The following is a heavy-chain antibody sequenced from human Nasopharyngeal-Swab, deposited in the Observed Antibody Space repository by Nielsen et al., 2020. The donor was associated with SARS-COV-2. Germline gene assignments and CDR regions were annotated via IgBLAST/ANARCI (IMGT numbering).Heavy chain of an antibody. V-gene: IGHV3-48*01. Sequence: GESLKISCAASGFTFSTYNMHWVRQAPGKGLGWLSYITTSSSVYYADSVRGRFTISRDNDQNSLYLQMNSLRAEDTAVYYCARNRGADYWGQGTLVTVSS. J-gene: IGHJ4*02. CDR3: ARNRGADY. CDR2: ITTSSSV. CDR1: GFTFSTYN. D-gene: IGHD3-10*01.